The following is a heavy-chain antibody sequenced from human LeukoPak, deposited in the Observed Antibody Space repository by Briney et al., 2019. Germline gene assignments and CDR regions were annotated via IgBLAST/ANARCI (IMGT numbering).Heavy chain of an antibody. Sequence: SGGSLRLSCAASGFTFGNYWMTWVRQAPGKGLEWLAHIKEDGSETAYVDSVRGRFTISRDNAKNSLYLQMSSLRDEDTAVYHCARDGGFFLFDYWGQGTLVSVSS. J-gene: IGHJ4*02. CDR2: IKEDGSET. D-gene: IGHD3-16*01. V-gene: IGHV3-7*01. CDR1: GFTFGNYW. CDR3: ARDGGFFLFDY.